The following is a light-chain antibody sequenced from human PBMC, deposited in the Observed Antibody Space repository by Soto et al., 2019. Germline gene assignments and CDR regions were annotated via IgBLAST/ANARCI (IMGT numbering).Light chain of an antibody. V-gene: IGKV1-6*01. CDR3: LQDNNYPIT. J-gene: IGKJ5*01. Sequence: AIEMTQSPSSLSASVGDRVTITGRASQGIRNDLGWYQQKPGKAPKLLIYGASRLQSGVPSRFGGSGSGTDFTLTISSLQPEDFATYYCLQDNNYPITFGQGTRLEIK. CDR2: GAS. CDR1: QGIRND.